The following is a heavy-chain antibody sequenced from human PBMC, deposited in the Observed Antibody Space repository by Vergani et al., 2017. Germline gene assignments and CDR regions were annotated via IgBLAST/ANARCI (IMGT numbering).Heavy chain of an antibody. V-gene: IGHV1-46*02. J-gene: IGHJ4*02. CDR2: VNFVTGAA. CDR1: GYIFKNYY. D-gene: IGHD2-15*01. Sequence: QVQLVQSGAAVKKPGASAKVSCTASGYIFKNYYMHWLRLAPGQGFQWMGVVNFVTGAATSPQKFEGRITMTRDTSTATFYMDLSSLKYEYTAIYYCAISIGYCTSGSCRPYYFDLWGQGTLVTVSS. CDR3: AISIGYCTSGSCRPYYFDL.